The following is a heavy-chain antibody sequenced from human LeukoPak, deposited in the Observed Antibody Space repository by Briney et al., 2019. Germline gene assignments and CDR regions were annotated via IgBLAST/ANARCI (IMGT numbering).Heavy chain of an antibody. Sequence: PSETLSLTCTVSGGSISSGGYYWSWIRQHPGKGLEWIGYIYYSGSTNYNPSLKSRVTISVDTSKNQFSLKLSSVTAADTAVYYCARVKQYYDFWSEVGGYYFDYWGQGTLVTVSS. J-gene: IGHJ4*02. D-gene: IGHD3-3*01. V-gene: IGHV4-61*08. CDR3: ARVKQYYDFWSEVGGYYFDY. CDR1: GGSISSGGYY. CDR2: IYYSGST.